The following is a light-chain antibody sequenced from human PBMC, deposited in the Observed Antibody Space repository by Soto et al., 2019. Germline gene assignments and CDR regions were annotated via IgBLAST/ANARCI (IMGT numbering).Light chain of an antibody. CDR2: AAS. CDR3: QQLWTYPRS. J-gene: IGKJ4*01. CDR1: QDVSRS. V-gene: IGKV1-9*01. Sequence: DTQLTQSPSFLSASVGDRVSITCRASQDVSRSVGWYQQKPGKAPKILISAASTLHSVVPSRFSGSGSGTDFSLTISSLPPEDFATCCCQQLWTYPRSFGGWTK.